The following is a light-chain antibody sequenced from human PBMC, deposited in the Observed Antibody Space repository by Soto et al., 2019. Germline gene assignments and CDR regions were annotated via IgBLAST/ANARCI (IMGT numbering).Light chain of an antibody. CDR2: GAS. CDR1: QSVSNNY. J-gene: IGKJ1*01. Sequence: IGLTQSPGTLSLSQGERATLPCRASQSVSNNYLAWYQQKPGQAPRPPIYGASTRATGIPDRFSGSGSGTDFTLTISRLQHEDFAVYYCQQYGSSGSFGQGTKVDIK. V-gene: IGKV3-20*01. CDR3: QQYGSSGS.